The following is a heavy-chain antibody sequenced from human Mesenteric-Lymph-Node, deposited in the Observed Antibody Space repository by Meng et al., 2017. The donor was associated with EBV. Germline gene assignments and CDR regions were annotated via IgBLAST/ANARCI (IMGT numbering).Heavy chain of an antibody. V-gene: IGHV3-15*01. CDR3: TTVGPYGDFVF. J-gene: IGHJ4*02. Sequence: QVWWFGVGWVEPGGSLRLSCSASGVIFRDAWMTWVRQAPGKGLQWVGRVKSKVDGGTIDLAAPVKGRFIISRDDSKSTLDLRMNSLTNDDTAVYFCTTVGPYGDFVFWGQGTLVTVSS. CDR2: VKSKVDGGTI. CDR1: GVIFRDAW. D-gene: IGHD4-17*01.